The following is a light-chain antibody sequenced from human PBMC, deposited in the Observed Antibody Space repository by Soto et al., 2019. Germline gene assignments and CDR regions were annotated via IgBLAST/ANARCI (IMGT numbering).Light chain of an antibody. Sequence: DIQMTQSPSTLSASVGDRVSINCRASQSISAWLAWYQQKPGKAPRLLIYKASTLEIGVPSRFSGSGSGTEFTLTISSLQPDDVATYSCQQYNDYSWTFGQGTKVDIK. J-gene: IGKJ1*01. V-gene: IGKV1-5*03. CDR3: QQYNDYSWT. CDR1: QSISAW. CDR2: KAS.